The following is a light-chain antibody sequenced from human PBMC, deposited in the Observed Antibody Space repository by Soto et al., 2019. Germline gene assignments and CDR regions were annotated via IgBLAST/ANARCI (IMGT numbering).Light chain of an antibody. CDR2: KAS. V-gene: IGKV1-5*03. CDR3: QQYDYDSWT. J-gene: IGKJ1*01. Sequence: DIQMTQSPSTLSASVGDRVIITCRASQNISRWLAWYQQKPGKAPNLLIYKASALKSGVPSRFSGSGSGTEFTLTISSLQPDDFATYYCQQYDYDSWTFGQGTKVEIK. CDR1: QNISRW.